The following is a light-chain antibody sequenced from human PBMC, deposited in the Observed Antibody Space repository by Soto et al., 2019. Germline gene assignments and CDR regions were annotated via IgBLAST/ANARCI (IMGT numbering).Light chain of an antibody. CDR2: AAS. J-gene: IGKJ1*01. V-gene: IGKV1-39*01. CDR1: QSINNW. Sequence: DIQMTQSPSTLSASVGDRVTITCRASQSINNWLAWYQQKPGKAPELLIYAASSLQSGVPSRFSGSGSGTDFTLTISSLQPEDFATYYCQQSYSTPPWTFGQGTKVDIK. CDR3: QQSYSTPPWT.